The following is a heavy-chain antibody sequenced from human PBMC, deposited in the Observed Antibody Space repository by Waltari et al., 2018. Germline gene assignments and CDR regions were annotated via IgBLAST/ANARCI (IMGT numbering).Heavy chain of an antibody. D-gene: IGHD3-22*01. CDR2: INHSGST. CDR3: ARNLLASTNYDSSGYYPDY. Sequence: QVQLQQWGAGLLKPSETLSLTCAVYGGSFSGYYWSWIRQPPGKGLEWIGEINHSGSTNYNPSLKSRVTISVDTSKNQFSLKLSSVTAADTAVYYCARNLLASTNYDSSGYYPDYWGQGTLVTVSS. J-gene: IGHJ4*02. CDR1: GGSFSGYY. V-gene: IGHV4-34*01.